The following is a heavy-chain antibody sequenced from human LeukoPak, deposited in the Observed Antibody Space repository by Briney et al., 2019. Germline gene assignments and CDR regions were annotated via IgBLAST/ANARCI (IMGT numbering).Heavy chain of an antibody. CDR2: IQNDGTDK. Sequence: PGGSLRLSCAASGFTFRSSGMHWVRQAPGKGLEWVTFIQNDGTDKSYAASVQGRFTISRDNSKNTVYLHMNSLRADDTALYYCAREGGRAAPGRFDYWGQGTLVTVSS. J-gene: IGHJ4*02. D-gene: IGHD6-13*01. V-gene: IGHV3-30*02. CDR1: GFTFRSSG. CDR3: AREGGRAAPGRFDY.